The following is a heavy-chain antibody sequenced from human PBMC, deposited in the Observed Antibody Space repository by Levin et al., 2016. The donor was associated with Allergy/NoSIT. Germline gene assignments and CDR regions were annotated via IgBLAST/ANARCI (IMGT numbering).Heavy chain of an antibody. V-gene: IGHV3-9*01. D-gene: IGHD5-18*01. Sequence: VRQAPGKGLEWVSGISWNSGSIGYADSVKGRFTISRDNAKNSLYLQMNSLRAEDTALYYCAKDKGYTYGQPFHCDYWGQGTLVTVSS. CDR2: ISWNSGSI. J-gene: IGHJ4*02. CDR3: AKDKGYTYGQPFHCDY.